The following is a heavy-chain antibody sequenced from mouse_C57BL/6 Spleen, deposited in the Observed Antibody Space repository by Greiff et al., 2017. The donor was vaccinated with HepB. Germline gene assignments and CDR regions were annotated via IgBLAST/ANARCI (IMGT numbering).Heavy chain of an antibody. Sequence: VQLQQSGAELVRPGASVTLSCKASGYTFTDYEMHWVKQTPVHGLEWIGAIDPETGGTAYNQKFKGKAILTADKSSSTAYMELRSLTSEDSAVYYCTGSYGSRRFDYWGQGTTLTVSS. CDR3: TGSYGSRRFDY. CDR2: IDPETGGT. CDR1: GYTFTDYE. D-gene: IGHD1-1*01. J-gene: IGHJ2*01. V-gene: IGHV1-15*01.